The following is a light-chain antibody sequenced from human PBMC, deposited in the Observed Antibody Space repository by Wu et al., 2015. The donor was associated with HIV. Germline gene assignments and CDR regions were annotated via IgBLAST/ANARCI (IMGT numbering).Light chain of an antibody. J-gene: IGKJ5*01. V-gene: IGKV3-11*01. CDR1: QSINIY. Sequence: EIVLTQPPATLSLSPGERATLSCRASQSINIYLAWFQHKPGQGPRLLICDASTRAAGIPARFSGSGSGTDFTLTISNLEPEDFGVYYCQQRANWPPVTFGQGTRLEI. CDR2: DAS. CDR3: QQRANWPPVT.